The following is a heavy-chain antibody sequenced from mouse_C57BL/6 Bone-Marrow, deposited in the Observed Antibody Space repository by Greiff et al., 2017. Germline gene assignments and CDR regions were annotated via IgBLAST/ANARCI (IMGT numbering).Heavy chain of an antibody. CDR2: IYWDDDK. CDR3: ARRGGGSRLCWYCEV. D-gene: IGHD6-1*01. CDR1: GFSLRTSGMG. V-gene: IGHV8-12*01. Sequence: QVTLKESGPGILQSSQTLSLTCSFSGFSLRTSGMGVSWIRQPSGKGLEWLAHIYWDDDKRYNPSLQSRRPIAKAPSRHQGFLRLTRVDTADTATYDGARRGGGSRLCWYCEVWGTGTAVTVSS. J-gene: IGHJ1*03.